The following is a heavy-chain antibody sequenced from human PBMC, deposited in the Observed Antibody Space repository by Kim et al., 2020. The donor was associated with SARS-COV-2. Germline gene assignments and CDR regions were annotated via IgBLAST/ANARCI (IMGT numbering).Heavy chain of an antibody. V-gene: IGHV1-69*04. Sequence: ANYATKYQGRVTITADKSTSTAYMELSSLRSEDTAVYYCARDCSSGEFCPWGQGTLVTVSS. CDR3: ARDCSSGEFCP. CDR2: A. D-gene: IGHD6-25*01. J-gene: IGHJ5*02.